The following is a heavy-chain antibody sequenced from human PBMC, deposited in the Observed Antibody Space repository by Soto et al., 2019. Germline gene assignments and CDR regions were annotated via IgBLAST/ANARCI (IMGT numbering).Heavy chain of an antibody. Sequence: GGSLRLSCAASGFTFSNAWMSWVRQAPGKGLEWVGRIKSKTDGGTTDYAAPVKGRFTISRDDSKNTLYLQMNSLKTEDTAVYYCTTDRKGHSGSYYAGFDYWGQGTLVTVSS. CDR1: GFTFSNAW. CDR2: IKSKTDGGTT. D-gene: IGHD1-26*01. V-gene: IGHV3-15*01. CDR3: TTDRKGHSGSYYAGFDY. J-gene: IGHJ4*02.